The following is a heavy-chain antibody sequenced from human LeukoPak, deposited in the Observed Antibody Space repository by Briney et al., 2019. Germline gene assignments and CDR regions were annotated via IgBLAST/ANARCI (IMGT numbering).Heavy chain of an antibody. Sequence: GGSLRLSCAASGFTFSSYAMSWVRQAPGKGLEWVSVISGGGGITYYADSVKGRFTISRDNSKNTLYLQMNSLRAEDTAVYYYAKDRGYGDYGPRFDPWGQGTLVAVSS. J-gene: IGHJ5*02. CDR1: GFTFSSYA. V-gene: IGHV3-23*01. D-gene: IGHD4-17*01. CDR3: AKDRGYGDYGPRFDP. CDR2: ISGGGGIT.